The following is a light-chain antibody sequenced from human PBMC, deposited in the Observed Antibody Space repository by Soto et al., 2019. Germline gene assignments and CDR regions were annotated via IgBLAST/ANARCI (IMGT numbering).Light chain of an antibody. J-gene: IGKJ4*01. Sequence: DIQMTQSPSSLSASVGDRVTITCRASQNIDFYLNWYQQKPGKAPQLLIYTTSTLQSVVPSRFSGLGAVTDYSLTISSLQPEDFATYYCQQSYGVPLTFGGGTRVEI. CDR2: TTS. CDR1: QNIDFY. V-gene: IGKV1-39*01. CDR3: QQSYGVPLT.